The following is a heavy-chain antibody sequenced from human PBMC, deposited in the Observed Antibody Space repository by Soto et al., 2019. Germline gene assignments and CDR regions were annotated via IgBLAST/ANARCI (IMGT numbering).Heavy chain of an antibody. V-gene: IGHV3-33*01. J-gene: IGHJ6*02. CDR2: IWYDGSNK. CDR1: GFTFSSYC. D-gene: IGHD4-4*01. CDR3: ARYDYSNSGPYYYYYYGMDV. Sequence: PGGSLRLSCAASGFTFSSYCMHWVRQAPGKGLEWVAVIWYDGSNKYYADSVKGRFTISRDNSKNTLYLQMNSLRAEDTAVYYCARYDYSNSGPYYYYYYGMDVWGQGTTVTVSS.